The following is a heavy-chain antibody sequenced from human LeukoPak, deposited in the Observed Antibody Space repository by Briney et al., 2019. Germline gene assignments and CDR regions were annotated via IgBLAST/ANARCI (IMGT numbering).Heavy chain of an antibody. D-gene: IGHD3-9*01. CDR2: IYHSGST. CDR1: GGSISSGGYS. J-gene: IGHJ5*02. Sequence: SETLSLTCAVSGGSISSGGYSWGWIRQPPGKGLEWIGYIYHSGSTYYNPSLKSRVTISVDRSKNQFSLKLSSVTAADTAVYYCARGNYDILTGYYNNWFDPWGQGTLVTVSS. CDR3: ARGNYDILTGYYNNWFDP. V-gene: IGHV4-30-2*01.